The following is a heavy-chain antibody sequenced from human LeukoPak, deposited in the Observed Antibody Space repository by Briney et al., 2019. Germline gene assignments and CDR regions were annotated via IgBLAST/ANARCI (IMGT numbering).Heavy chain of an antibody. Sequence: SETLSLTCAVYGGSFSGYYWSWIRQPPGKGLEWIGEINHSGSTNYNPSLKSRVTISVDTSKNQFSLKLSSVTAADTAVYYCARGQESSYCCDSSGQYYFDYWGQGTLVTVSS. CDR2: INHSGST. D-gene: IGHD3-22*01. CDR1: GGSFSGYY. CDR3: ARGQESSYCCDSSGQYYFDY. V-gene: IGHV4-34*01. J-gene: IGHJ4*02.